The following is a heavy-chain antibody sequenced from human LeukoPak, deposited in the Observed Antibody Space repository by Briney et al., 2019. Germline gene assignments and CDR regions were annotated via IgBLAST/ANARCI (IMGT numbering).Heavy chain of an antibody. CDR2: ISAYNGNT. J-gene: IGHJ3*02. CDR3: ASGGGFPPRPYYYDSSYAFDI. CDR1: GYTFTSYG. Sequence: GASVKVSCKASGYTFTSYGISWVRQAPGQGLEWMGWISAYNGNTNYAQKLQGRVTMTTDTSTSTAYMELRSLRSDDTAVYYCASGGGFPPRPYYYDSSYAFDIWGQGTMVTVSS. D-gene: IGHD3-22*01. V-gene: IGHV1-18*01.